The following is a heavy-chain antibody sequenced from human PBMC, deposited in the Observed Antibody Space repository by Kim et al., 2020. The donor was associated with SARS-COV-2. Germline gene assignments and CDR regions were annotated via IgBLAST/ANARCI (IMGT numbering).Heavy chain of an antibody. CDR1: GGSFSGYY. D-gene: IGHD6-13*01. CDR2: INHSGST. Sequence: SETLSLTCAVYGGSFSGYYWSWIRQPPGKGLEWIGEINHSGSTNYNPSLKSRVTISVDTSNNQFSLKLISVTAADTAVYYCARGRTVVGIAAAQDWFDPWGQGTLVTVSS. CDR3: ARGRTVVGIAAAQDWFDP. V-gene: IGHV4-34*01. J-gene: IGHJ5*02.